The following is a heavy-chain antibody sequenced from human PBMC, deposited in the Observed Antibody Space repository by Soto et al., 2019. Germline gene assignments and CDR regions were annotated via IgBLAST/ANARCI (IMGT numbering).Heavy chain of an antibody. CDR3: ANTGCSGGSCYRVAY. J-gene: IGHJ4*02. CDR2: ISYDGSNK. D-gene: IGHD2-15*01. CDR1: GFTFSSYA. V-gene: IGHV3-30-3*01. Sequence: QVQLVESGGGVVQPGRSLRLSCAASGFTFSSYALHWVRQAPGKGLEWVAVISYDGSNKYYADSVKGRFTISRDNSKNTLYLQMNSLRAEDTAVYYCANTGCSGGSCYRVAYWGQGTLVTVSS.